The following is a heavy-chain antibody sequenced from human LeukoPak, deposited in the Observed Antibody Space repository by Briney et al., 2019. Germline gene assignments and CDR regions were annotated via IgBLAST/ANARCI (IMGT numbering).Heavy chain of an antibody. D-gene: IGHD1-1*01. CDR3: ANEVRPNDY. V-gene: IGHV3-23*01. J-gene: IGHJ4*02. Sequence: GGSLRLSCAASGFSFSSHAMCWVRQVPGKGLEWVSSIDISGGSTYYADSVQGRFTISRDNSKNTLYLQMNSLRAEDTALYYCANEVRPNDYWGQGTLVTVSS. CDR1: GFSFSSHA. CDR2: IDISGGST.